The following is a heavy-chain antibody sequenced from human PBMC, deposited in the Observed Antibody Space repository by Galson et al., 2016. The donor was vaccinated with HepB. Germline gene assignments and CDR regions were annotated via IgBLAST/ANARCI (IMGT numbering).Heavy chain of an antibody. CDR2: IWNDGSKK. CDR3: ARSGSYYDSSGYYRDPFDY. Sequence: SLRLSCAASGYALRNYGMHWVRQAPGKGLEWVALIWNDGSKKYYADSVKGRFTISRDNSKNPLYLQMNSLIAEDTAVYYCARSGSYYDSSGYYRDPFDYWGQGTLVTVSS. CDR1: GYALRNYG. V-gene: IGHV3-33*08. J-gene: IGHJ4*02. D-gene: IGHD3-22*01.